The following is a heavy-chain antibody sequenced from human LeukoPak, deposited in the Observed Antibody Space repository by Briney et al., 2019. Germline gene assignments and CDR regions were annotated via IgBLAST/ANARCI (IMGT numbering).Heavy chain of an antibody. CDR1: GYTFTAYY. D-gene: IGHD1-1*01. CDR3: AREGAPQLSSYLDH. CDR2: INPNTGGT. V-gene: IGHV1-2*02. Sequence: ASVKVSCKASGYTFTAYYIHWVRQAPGQELEWMGWINPNTGGTNFAQRFQGRVTMTRDTSINTAYMELSSLRSDDTAMYYCAREGAPQLSSYLDHWGQGALVTVSS. J-gene: IGHJ4*02.